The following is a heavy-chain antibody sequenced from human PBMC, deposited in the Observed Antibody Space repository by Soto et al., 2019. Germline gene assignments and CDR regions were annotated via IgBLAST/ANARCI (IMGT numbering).Heavy chain of an antibody. CDR3: ARDHYGPGWFDP. V-gene: IGHV3-11*05. Sequence: QVQLVESGGGLVKPGGSLRLSSAASGFTFSDYYMSWIRQAPGKGLEWVSYISRSPSYTNYADSVKGRLTISRDNAKNSLYLQMNSLRAEDTAVYYCARDHYGPGWFDPWGQGALVTVSS. D-gene: IGHD3-10*01. J-gene: IGHJ5*02. CDR1: GFTFSDYY. CDR2: ISRSPSYT.